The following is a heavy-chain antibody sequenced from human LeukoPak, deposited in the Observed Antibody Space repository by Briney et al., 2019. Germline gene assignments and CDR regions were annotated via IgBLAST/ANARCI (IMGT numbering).Heavy chain of an antibody. V-gene: IGHV3-13*04. CDR1: GFTFSNYD. Sequence: GGSLRLSCAASGFTFSNYDMHWVRQATGKGLEWVSAIGTAGDTYYQGSVRGRFTMSRENAKNSLYLQMNSLTAGDTAVYYCARGADTHFDYWARESWSPSPQ. CDR2: IGTAGDT. CDR3: ARGADTHFDY. J-gene: IGHJ4*02. D-gene: IGHD2-15*01.